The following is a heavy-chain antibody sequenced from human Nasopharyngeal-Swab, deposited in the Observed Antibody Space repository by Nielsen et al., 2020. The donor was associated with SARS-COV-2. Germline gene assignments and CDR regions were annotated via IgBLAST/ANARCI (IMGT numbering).Heavy chain of an antibody. J-gene: IGHJ4*02. V-gene: IGHV4-61*02. D-gene: IGHD2-15*01. CDR2: IYTSGST. CDR1: GGSISSGSYS. Sequence: SLRLSCTVSGGSISSGSYSWSWIRQPAGKGLEWIGRIYTSGSTNYNPSLKSRVTISVDTSKNQFSLKLSSVTAADTAVYYCARGSRGYYFDYWGQGTLVTVSS. CDR3: ARGSRGYYFDY.